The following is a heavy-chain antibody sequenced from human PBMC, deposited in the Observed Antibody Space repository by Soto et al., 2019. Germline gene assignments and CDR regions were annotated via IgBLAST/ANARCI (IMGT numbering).Heavy chain of an antibody. D-gene: IGHD3-10*01. Sequence: TSETLCLTCAIYAGSFSVYYWIWIRPSPGEGLEWIGEINHSGSTNYNPSLKSRVTMSVDASKDQFSLKLNSVTAADTAVYYCERNRKRGGVCDIWGQGTTVTVSS. CDR3: ERNRKRGGVCDI. CDR2: INHSGST. J-gene: IGHJ3*02. CDR1: AGSFSVYY. V-gene: IGHV4-34*01.